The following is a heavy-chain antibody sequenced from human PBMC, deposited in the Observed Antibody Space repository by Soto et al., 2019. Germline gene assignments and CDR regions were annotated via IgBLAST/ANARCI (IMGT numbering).Heavy chain of an antibody. D-gene: IGHD2-2*01. V-gene: IGHV1-69*13. CDR3: ARAQGSSPSLDIYHCYYYGMDV. Sequence: SVKGSCKASGGTFSSYAISWVRQAPGQGLEWMGGIIPISGTANYAQKFQGRVTITADESTSTAYMELSRPRSEDAAVYYCARAQGSSPSLDIYHCYYYGMDVWGQGATVT. J-gene: IGHJ6*02. CDR2: IIPISGTA. CDR1: GGTFSSYA.